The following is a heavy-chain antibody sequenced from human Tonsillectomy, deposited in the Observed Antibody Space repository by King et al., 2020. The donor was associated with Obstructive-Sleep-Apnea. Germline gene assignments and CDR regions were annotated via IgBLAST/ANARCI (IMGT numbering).Heavy chain of an antibody. V-gene: IGHV1-69*09. CDR3: ARGVQYFDL. J-gene: IGHJ2*01. D-gene: IGHD3-10*02. CDR2: IIPILGIA. Sequence: QLVQSGAEVKKPGSSVKVSCKASGGTFSSYAISWVRQAPGQELEWMGRIIPILGIANYAEKFQGRVTITADKSTSTAYMELSSLRSEDTAVYYCARGVQYFDLWGRGTLVTVSS. CDR1: GGTFSSYA.